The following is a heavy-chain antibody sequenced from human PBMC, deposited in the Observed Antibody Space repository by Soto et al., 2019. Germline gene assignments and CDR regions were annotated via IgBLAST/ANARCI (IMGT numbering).Heavy chain of an antibody. D-gene: IGHD3-10*01. CDR3: ARVGGYGTDV. Sequence: SETRSLTCAVYGYSISRGYYWGWIRPPPGKGLEWLGSIYHSGITYNNPSLKSRVTISLDTSKNQFSLKLSSVTAADTALYYCARVGGYGTDVLGQGIRVAVS. CDR1: GYSISRGYY. CDR2: IYHSGIT. V-gene: IGHV4-38-2*01. J-gene: IGHJ6*02.